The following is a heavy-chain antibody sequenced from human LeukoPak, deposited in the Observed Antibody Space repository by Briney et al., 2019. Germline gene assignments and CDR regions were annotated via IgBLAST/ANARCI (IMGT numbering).Heavy chain of an antibody. CDR1: GGSISSYY. D-gene: IGHD3-3*01. J-gene: IGHJ3*02. V-gene: IGHV4-39*01. CDR2: IYYSGST. CDR3: ASPTFWSGYSDAFDI. Sequence: SETLSLTCTVSGGSISSYYWGWIRQPPGKGLEWIGSIYYSGSTHYNPSLKSRVTISVDTSKNQFSLKLSSVTAADTAVSYCASPTFWSGYSDAFDIWGQGTMVTVSS.